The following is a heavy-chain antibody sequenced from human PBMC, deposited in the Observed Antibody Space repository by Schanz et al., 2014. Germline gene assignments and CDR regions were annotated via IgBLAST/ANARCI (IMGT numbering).Heavy chain of an antibody. Sequence: EVHLVESGGGLVQPGGSLRLSCAASGFTFSSYWMSWVRQAPGKGLEWVANIKQDGSERYYVDSVKGRFTISRDNAKNSLYLQMNTLRAEDTAVYYCERFQSPHQPFDYWGQGTLVTVSS. V-gene: IGHV3-7*01. J-gene: IGHJ4*02. CDR3: ERFQSPHQPFDY. D-gene: IGHD2-2*01. CDR2: IKQDGSER. CDR1: GFTFSSYW.